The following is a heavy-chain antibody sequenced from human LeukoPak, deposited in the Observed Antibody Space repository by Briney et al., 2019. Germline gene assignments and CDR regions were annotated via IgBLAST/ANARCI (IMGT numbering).Heavy chain of an antibody. V-gene: IGHV3-9*01. D-gene: IGHD4-17*01. Sequence: GVSLRLSCAASRFTFDDYAMHWVPHAPGKGLEGVSGISWNSGSIGYADSVKGRFTISRDNAKNSLYLQMNSLRAEDTALYYCAKDGQPTVTTVDYWGQGTLVTVSS. CDR2: ISWNSGSI. CDR1: RFTFDDYA. J-gene: IGHJ4*02. CDR3: AKDGQPTVTTVDY.